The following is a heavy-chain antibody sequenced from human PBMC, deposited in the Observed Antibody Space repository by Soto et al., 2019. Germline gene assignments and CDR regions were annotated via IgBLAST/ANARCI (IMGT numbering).Heavy chain of an antibody. Sequence: TLSLTCAVSGAYITTYYWTWIRQPAGKGLEWIGRISPSGDSTYNPSLQSRLSMSVDTFKNHLSLTLTSVTAADTAVYYCASLGRNYYNGMDVWGPGTTVTVSS. V-gene: IGHV4-4*07. D-gene: IGHD3-10*01. CDR2: ISPSGDS. CDR3: ASLGRNYYNGMDV. J-gene: IGHJ6*02. CDR1: GAYITTYY.